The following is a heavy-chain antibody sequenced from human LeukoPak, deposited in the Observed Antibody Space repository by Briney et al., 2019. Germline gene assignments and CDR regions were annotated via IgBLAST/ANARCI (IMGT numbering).Heavy chain of an antibody. V-gene: IGHV3-30*18. CDR1: GFTFSSYG. J-gene: IGHJ4*02. CDR3: AKDIGFGEPVGDY. CDR2: ISYDGSNK. D-gene: IGHD3-10*01. Sequence: GGSLRLPCAASGFTFSSYGMHWVRQAPGKGLEWVAVISYDGSNKYYADSVKGRFTISRDNSKNTLYLQMNSLRAEDTAVYYCAKDIGFGEPVGDYWGQGTLVTVSS.